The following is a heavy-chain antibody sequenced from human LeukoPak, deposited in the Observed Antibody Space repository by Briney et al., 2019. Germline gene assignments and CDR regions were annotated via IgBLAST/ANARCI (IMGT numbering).Heavy chain of an antibody. Sequence: SGGSLRLSCAASGFTFSNYWMSWVRQSPGKGLEWVANIKQDGSEKDYVYSAKGRFTISRDNAKNSLYLQMNSLRAEDTAVYYCARGLTFGGVIGAFDIWGQGTMVTVSS. CDR1: GFTFSNYW. D-gene: IGHD3-16*02. CDR3: ARGLTFGGVIGAFDI. J-gene: IGHJ3*02. CDR2: IKQDGSEK. V-gene: IGHV3-7*01.